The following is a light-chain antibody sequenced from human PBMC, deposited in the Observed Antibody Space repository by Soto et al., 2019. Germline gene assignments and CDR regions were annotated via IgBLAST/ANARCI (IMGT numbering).Light chain of an antibody. CDR3: QQYYTSPYN. V-gene: IGKV4-1*01. CDR1: LSVFYNSNNKNF. Sequence: DIVMTQSPDSLAVSPGERVTINCKSSLSVFYNSNNKNFLAWYQQKPGQSPKLLIYWASTRESGVPDRFSGSGSGTDFTLTISSLQAEDVAIYYCQQYYTSPYNFGQGTKLEIK. J-gene: IGKJ2*01. CDR2: WAS.